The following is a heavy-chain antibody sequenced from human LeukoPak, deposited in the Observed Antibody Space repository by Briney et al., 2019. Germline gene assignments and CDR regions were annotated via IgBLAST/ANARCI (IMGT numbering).Heavy chain of an antibody. CDR2: ISWDGAGA. J-gene: IGHJ4*02. CDR3: AKGEYGDTWSHIDY. Sequence: PGGSLRLSCAASGFTFDDHIMHWVRQAPGKGLEWISLISWDGAGAYYVASVNGRFAISRDNMKKSLYLQMNSLTSEDTAVYYCAKGEYGDTWSHIDYWGQGTLVTVSS. D-gene: IGHD4-17*01. CDR1: GFTFDDHI. V-gene: IGHV3-43*01.